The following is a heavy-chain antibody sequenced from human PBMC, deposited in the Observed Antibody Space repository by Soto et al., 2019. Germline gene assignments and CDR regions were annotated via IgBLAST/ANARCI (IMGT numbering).Heavy chain of an antibody. J-gene: IGHJ5*02. CDR1: GYTFTSYG. V-gene: IGHV1-18*04. CDR2: ITAYNGNT. D-gene: IGHD2-21*02. Sequence: QVQLVQSGAEVKKPGASVKVSCKASGYTFTSYGISWVRQAPGQGLEWMGWITAYNGNTNYAQKHKGRVTMTTDTSTSTAYMELRCLRSDDTAVYYCALVVTAIQGVSWFDPWGQGTLVTVSS. CDR3: ALVVTAIQGVSWFDP.